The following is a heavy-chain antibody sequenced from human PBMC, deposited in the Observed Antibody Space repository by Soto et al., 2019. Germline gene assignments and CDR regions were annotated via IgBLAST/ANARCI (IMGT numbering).Heavy chain of an antibody. V-gene: IGHV4-34*01. Sequence: PSETLSLTCAVYGGSFSGYYWSWIRQPPGKGLGWIGEINHSGSTNYNPSLKSRVTISVDTSKNQFSLKLSSVTAADTAVYYCARSRGCSSTSFYKVKSYYYYMDVCGKGTTVTVSS. CDR1: GGSFSGYY. CDR3: ARSRGCSSTSFYKVKSYYYYMDV. D-gene: IGHD2-2*02. CDR2: INHSGST. J-gene: IGHJ6*03.